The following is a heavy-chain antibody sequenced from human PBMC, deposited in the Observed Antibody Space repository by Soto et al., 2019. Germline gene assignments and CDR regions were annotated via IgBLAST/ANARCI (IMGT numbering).Heavy chain of an antibody. J-gene: IGHJ4*02. Sequence: GGSLRLSCAASGFTFNIYAMTWVRQAPGKGLEWVSTTGATGRTTYYSDSVKGRFTVSRDNSKNTLDLQMSNLRAEDTAVYYCATVHNTSRSFDYWGQGXLVTVYS. CDR2: TGATGRTT. CDR1: GFTFNIYA. V-gene: IGHV3-23*01. CDR3: ATVHNTSRSFDY. D-gene: IGHD1-20*01.